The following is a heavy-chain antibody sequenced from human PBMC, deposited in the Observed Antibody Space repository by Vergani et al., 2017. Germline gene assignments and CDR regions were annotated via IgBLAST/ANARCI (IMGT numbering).Heavy chain of an antibody. V-gene: IGHV3-7*03. J-gene: IGHJ6*02. CDR2: IKQDGSEK. CDR3: ARGSEDYYYYYGMDV. CDR1: GFTFSSYW. Sequence: EVQLVESGGGLVQPGGSLRLSCAASGFTFSSYWMSWVRQGPGKGWEWVANIKQDGSEKYYVDSVKGRFTISSDNAKNSLYLQMNSLRAEGTAVYYCARGSEDYYYYYGMDVWGQGTTVTVSS.